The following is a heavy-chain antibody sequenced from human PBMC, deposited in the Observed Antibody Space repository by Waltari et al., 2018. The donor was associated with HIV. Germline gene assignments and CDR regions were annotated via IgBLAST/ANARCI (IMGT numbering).Heavy chain of an antibody. V-gene: IGHV4-39*07. J-gene: IGHJ6*02. D-gene: IGHD2-2*01. CDR2: IYYSGST. CDR1: GGSISSSSYY. Sequence: QLQLQESGPGLVKPSETLSLTCTVSGGSISSSSYYWGWIRQPPGKGLEWIGSIYYSGSTYYNPSLKSRVTISVDTSKNQFSLKLSSVTAADTAVYYCARDHAVPAARDYYYGMDVWGQGTTVTVSS. CDR3: ARDHAVPAARDYYYGMDV.